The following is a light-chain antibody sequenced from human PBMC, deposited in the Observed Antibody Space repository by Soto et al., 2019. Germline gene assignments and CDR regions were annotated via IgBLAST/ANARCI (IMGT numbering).Light chain of an antibody. CDR2: GTS. J-gene: IGKJ1*01. CDR1: QSVSSSY. CDR3: QQYCSSLCT. V-gene: IGKV3-20*01. Sequence: EIVLTQSPGTLSLSPGERATFSCRASQSVSSSYLAWYQQKPGQAPRLLIYGTSSRATAIPDRFSGSGSGTDFTLTISRLDPEFFAVYSCQQYCSSLCTFGQVTMV.